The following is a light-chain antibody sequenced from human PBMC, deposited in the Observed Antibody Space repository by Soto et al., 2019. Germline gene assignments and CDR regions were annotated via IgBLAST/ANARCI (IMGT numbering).Light chain of an antibody. J-gene: IGKJ1*01. CDR3: QQYLNSPWT. V-gene: IGKV3-20*01. Sequence: EIVLTQSPGTLSLSPGERATLSCRASQSVSTNYLAWYQQKPGQAPRLLIYGASSRATGIPDRFSGSGSGTDFSLTITRLEPEDFAVYYCQQYLNSPWTFGQGTKVDIK. CDR1: QSVSTNY. CDR2: GAS.